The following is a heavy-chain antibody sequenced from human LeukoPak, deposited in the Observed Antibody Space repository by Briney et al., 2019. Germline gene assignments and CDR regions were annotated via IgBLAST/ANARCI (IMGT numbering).Heavy chain of an antibody. V-gene: IGHV6-1*01. CDR1: GDSVSSNSAT. Sequence: SQTLSLTCAISGDSVSSNSATWNWIRQSPSRGLEWLGRTYYRFKWYYDYAVSVKSRITINPDTSKNQFSLQLNSVTPEDTAVYYCARDPAYSSGWTKNAFDIRGRGTMVTVSS. CDR2: TYYRFKWYY. J-gene: IGHJ3*02. D-gene: IGHD6-19*01. CDR3: ARDPAYSSGWTKNAFDI.